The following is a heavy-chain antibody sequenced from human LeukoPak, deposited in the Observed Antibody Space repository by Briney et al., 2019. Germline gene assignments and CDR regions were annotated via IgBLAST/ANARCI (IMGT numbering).Heavy chain of an antibody. CDR1: GFTFSTYW. J-gene: IGHJ4*02. Sequence: GSLRLSCAASGFTFSTYWMHCVRQAPGKGLVWVSRINGDGSSITYADSVKGRFTISRDNAKNTLYLQMSGLRAEDTAVYYCARDMEMATISGFDYWGQGTLVTVSS. D-gene: IGHD5-12*01. CDR3: ARDMEMATISGFDY. V-gene: IGHV3-74*03. CDR2: INGDGSSI.